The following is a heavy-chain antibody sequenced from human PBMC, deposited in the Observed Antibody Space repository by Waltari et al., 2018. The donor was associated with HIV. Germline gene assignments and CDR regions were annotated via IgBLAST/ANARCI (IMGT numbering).Heavy chain of an antibody. CDR1: ELTIRDND. CDR3: VTGKWWE. D-gene: IGHD2-15*01. Sequence: LVESGGGLVQPGGSLRLSCVGAELTIRDNDMNWVRQAPGKGLEGIAYISQLSTSVQYADSVRGRFTVSRDNAKMSVYLEMKTLTENDTAVYYCVTGKWWEWGQGTLVAVSS. J-gene: IGHJ4*02. V-gene: IGHV3-48*02. CDR2: ISQLSTSV.